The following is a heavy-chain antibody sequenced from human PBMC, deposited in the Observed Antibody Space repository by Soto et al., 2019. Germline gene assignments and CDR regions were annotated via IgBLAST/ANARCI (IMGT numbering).Heavy chain of an antibody. V-gene: IGHV3-33*01. J-gene: IGHJ6*03. CDR2: IWYDGSNT. CDR1: GFTFSSYG. CDR3: ARNPTYYGSGSYPHPPRYYYYYYMYV. Sequence: QVQLVESGGGVVQPGRSLRLSCAASGFTFSSYGMHWVRQAPGKGLEWVAVIWYDGSNTYYADSVKGRFTISRDNSKNTLYLQMNSLRAEDTAVYYGARNPTYYGSGSYPHPPRYYYYYYMYVWGKGTKVTVSS. D-gene: IGHD3-10*01.